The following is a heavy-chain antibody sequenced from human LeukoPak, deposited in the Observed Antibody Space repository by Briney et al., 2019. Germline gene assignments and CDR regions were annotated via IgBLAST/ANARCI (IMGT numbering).Heavy chain of an antibody. V-gene: IGHV1-46*01. CDR1: GYTFTSYY. CDR3: ARGLSYDSSGYYYDSKYYLDY. Sequence: GASVKVSCKASGYTFTSYYMHWVRQAPGQGLEWMGIINPSGGSTSYAQRFQGRVTMTRDMSTSTVYMELSSLRSEGTAVYYCARGLSYDSSGYYYDSKYYLDYWGQETLVTVSS. D-gene: IGHD3-22*01. CDR2: INPSGGST. J-gene: IGHJ4*02.